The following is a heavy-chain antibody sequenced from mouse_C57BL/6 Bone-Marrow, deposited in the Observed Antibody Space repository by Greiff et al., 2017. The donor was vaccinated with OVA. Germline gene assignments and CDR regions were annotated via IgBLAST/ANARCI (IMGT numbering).Heavy chain of an antibody. V-gene: IGHV14-4*01. Sequence: VQLKESGAELVRPGASVKLSCTASGFTINDDYMHWVKQRPEQGLEWIGWIDPENGDTEYASKFQGKATITADTSSNTAYLQLSSLTSEDTAVYDCTKYYYYFDYWGQGTTLTVSS. D-gene: IGHD1-1*01. J-gene: IGHJ2*01. CDR3: TKYYYYFDY. CDR2: IDPENGDT. CDR1: GFTINDDY.